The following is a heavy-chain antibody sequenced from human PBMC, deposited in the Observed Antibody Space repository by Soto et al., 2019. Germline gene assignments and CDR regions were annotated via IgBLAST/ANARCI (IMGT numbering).Heavy chain of an antibody. CDR3: AKGGVGSTSNAFDI. CDR1: GFTFRSYG. CDR2: ISYDGSNK. Sequence: GGSLRLSCAASGFTFRSYGMHWVRQSPAKGLEWVAVISYDGSNKYYADSVKGRFTISRDNSKNTLYLQMNSLRAEDTAVYYCAKGGVGSTSNAFDIWGQGTMVTVSS. J-gene: IGHJ3*02. V-gene: IGHV3-30*18. D-gene: IGHD1-26*01.